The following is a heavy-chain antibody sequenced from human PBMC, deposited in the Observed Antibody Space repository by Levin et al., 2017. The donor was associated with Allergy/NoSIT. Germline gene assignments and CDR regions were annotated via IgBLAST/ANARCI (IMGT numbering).Heavy chain of an antibody. D-gene: IGHD3-22*01. CDR3: ASPRITMIVVVASGAFDI. CDR2: IYYSGST. J-gene: IGHJ3*02. Sequence: PSETLSLTCTVSGGSISSSSYYWGWLRQPPGKGLEWIGSIYYSGSTYYNPSLKRRVTISVDTSKNQFSLKLSSVTAADTAVYYCASPRITMIVVVASGAFDIWGQGTMVTVSS. V-gene: IGHV4-39*07. CDR1: GGSISSSSYY.